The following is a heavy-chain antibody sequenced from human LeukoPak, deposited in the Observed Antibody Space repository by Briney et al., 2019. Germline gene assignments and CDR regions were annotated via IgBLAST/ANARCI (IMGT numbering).Heavy chain of an antibody. J-gene: IGHJ5*02. CDR3: ARNYYGSGSYYNVVWFDP. D-gene: IGHD3-10*01. V-gene: IGHV4-38-2*01. CDR1: DGSFSDYY. Sequence: SETLSLTCAVYDGSFSDYYWGWIRQPPGKGLEWIGSIYHSGSTYYNPSLKSRVTISVDTSKNQFSLKLSSVTGADTAVYYCARNYYGSGSYYNVVWFDPWGQGTLVTVSS. CDR2: IYHSGST.